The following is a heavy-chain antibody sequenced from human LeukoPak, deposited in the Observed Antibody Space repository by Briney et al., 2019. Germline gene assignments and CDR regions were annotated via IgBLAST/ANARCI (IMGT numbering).Heavy chain of an antibody. J-gene: IGHJ4*02. V-gene: IGHV4-59*08. CDR2: IYNSGST. CDR1: GGSISSYY. D-gene: IGHD2-2*01. CDR3: ARRISTRRGETCSSTSCYFDY. Sequence: SETLSLTCTVSGGSISSYYWSWIRQPPGKGLEWIGYIYNSGSTNYNPSLESRVTISVDTSKNQFSLRLSSVTAADTAVYYCARRISTRRGETCSSTSCYFDYWGQGTLVTVSS.